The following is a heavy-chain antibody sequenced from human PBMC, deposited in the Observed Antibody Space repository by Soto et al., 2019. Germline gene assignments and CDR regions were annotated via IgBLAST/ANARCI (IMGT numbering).Heavy chain of an antibody. Sequence: ASVKVSCKVSGYTLTELSMHWVRQAPGKGLGWMGGFDPEDGETIYAQKFQGRVTMTEDTSTDTAYMELSSLRSEDTAVYYCATDLGGDYGGNFGSGWFDPWGQGTLVTVSS. CDR3: ATDLGGDYGGNFGSGWFDP. J-gene: IGHJ5*02. CDR2: FDPEDGET. V-gene: IGHV1-24*01. CDR1: GYTLTELS. D-gene: IGHD4-17*01.